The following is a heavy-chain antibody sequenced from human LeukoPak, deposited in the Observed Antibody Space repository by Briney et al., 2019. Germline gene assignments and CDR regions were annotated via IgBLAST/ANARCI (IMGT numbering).Heavy chain of an antibody. D-gene: IGHD6-19*01. CDR1: GGSFSGYD. CDR2: INHSGST. V-gene: IGHV4-34*01. Sequence: SETLSLTCAVYGGSFSGYDWSWIRQPPGKGLEWIGEINHSGSTNYNPSLKSRVTISVETSKNQFSLKLNSVTAADTAVYYCARQRGYSSGWYRPGAFDIWGQGTMVTVSS. J-gene: IGHJ3*02. CDR3: ARQRGYSSGWYRPGAFDI.